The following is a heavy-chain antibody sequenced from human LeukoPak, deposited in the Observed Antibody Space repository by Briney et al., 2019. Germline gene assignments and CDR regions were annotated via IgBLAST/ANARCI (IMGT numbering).Heavy chain of an antibody. V-gene: IGHV3-66*01. J-gene: IGHJ4*02. CDR2: IYSGGST. D-gene: IGHD1-1*01. Sequence: GGSLRLSCAASGFTVSSNNMNWVRQAPGKGLEWVSVIYSGGSTYYADSVKDRFTISRDNSKNTLYLQINSLRAEDTAMYYCARGSGYPFYFFDYWGQGTLVTVSS. CDR1: GFTVSSNN. CDR3: ARGSGYPFYFFDY.